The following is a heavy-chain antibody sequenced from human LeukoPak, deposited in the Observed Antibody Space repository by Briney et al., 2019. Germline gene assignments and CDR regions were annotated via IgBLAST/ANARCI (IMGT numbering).Heavy chain of an antibody. J-gene: IGHJ4*02. Sequence: ASVTVSCKSSVYTFTSYDINWVRQATGQGLEWLGWMNPNSGNTGYPQKFQGRATMTRNTSISTAYMELSSLRSEDTAVYYCARVGSGSYFLDYWGQGTLVTVSS. V-gene: IGHV1-8*01. CDR3: ARVGSGSYFLDY. CDR2: MNPNSGNT. CDR1: VYTFTSYD. D-gene: IGHD3-10*01.